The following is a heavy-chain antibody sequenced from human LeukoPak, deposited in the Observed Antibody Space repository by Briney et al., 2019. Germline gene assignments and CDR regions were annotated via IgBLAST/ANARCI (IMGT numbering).Heavy chain of an antibody. Sequence: DPGGSLRLSCAASGFTFSSYEMNWVRQAPGKGLEWVSYISSSGSTIYYADSVKGRFTISRDNAKNSLYLQMNSLRAEDTAVYYCARGLYGSGSYYHKFDYWGQGTLVTVSS. D-gene: IGHD3-10*01. CDR2: ISSSGSTI. V-gene: IGHV3-48*03. J-gene: IGHJ4*02. CDR1: GFTFSSYE. CDR3: ARGLYGSGSYYHKFDY.